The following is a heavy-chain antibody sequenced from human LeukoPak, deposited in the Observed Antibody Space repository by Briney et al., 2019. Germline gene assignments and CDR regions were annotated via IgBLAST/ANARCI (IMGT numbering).Heavy chain of an antibody. CDR3: AKGITMVRGVILWDYFDY. CDR2: ISGSGGST. CDR1: GFTFSSYA. V-gene: IGHV3-23*01. J-gene: IGHJ4*02. D-gene: IGHD3-10*01. Sequence: GGSLRLSCAASGFTFSSYAMSWVRQAPGKGLEWVSAISGSGGSTYYADSVKGRFTISRDNSKNTLYLQMNSLRAEDTAVYYCAKGITMVRGVILWDYFDYWGQGTLVTVSS.